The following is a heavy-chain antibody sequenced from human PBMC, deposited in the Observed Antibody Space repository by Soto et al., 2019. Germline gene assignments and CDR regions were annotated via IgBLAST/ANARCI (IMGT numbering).Heavy chain of an antibody. J-gene: IGHJ6*02. Sequence: SETLSLTCTVSGGSISSGGYYWTWIRQHPGKGLEWIGYNYYSGITYYKPSLKSRVTISLDTSKNQFSLKLSSVTAADTAVYYCARGSSIAGLYYGMDVWGQGTAVTVSS. V-gene: IGHV4-31*03. CDR3: ARGSSIAGLYYGMDV. CDR1: GGSISSGGYY. CDR2: NYYSGIT. D-gene: IGHD6-6*01.